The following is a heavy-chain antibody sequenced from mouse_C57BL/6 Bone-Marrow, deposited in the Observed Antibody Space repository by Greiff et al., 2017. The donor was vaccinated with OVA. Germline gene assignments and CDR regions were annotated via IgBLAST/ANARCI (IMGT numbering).Heavy chain of an antibody. CDR3: TRNYYGSSYYFDY. D-gene: IGHD1-1*01. V-gene: IGHV14-1*01. Sequence: VQLQQSGAELVRPGASVKLSCTASGFNIKDYYMHWVKQRPEQGLEWIGRIDPEDGDTEYAPKFQGKATMTADTSSNTAYLQLSSLTSEDTAVYYCTRNYYGSSYYFDYWGQGTTLTASS. CDR2: IDPEDGDT. CDR1: GFNIKDYY. J-gene: IGHJ2*01.